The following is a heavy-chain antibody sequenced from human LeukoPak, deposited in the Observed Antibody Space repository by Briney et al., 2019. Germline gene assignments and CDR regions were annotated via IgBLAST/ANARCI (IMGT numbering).Heavy chain of an antibody. Sequence: SETLSLTCTVSGGSISSYYWSWIRQSPGKGLEWIGYIYYRGSTGYSPSLKSRVTISVDTSKNQFSLKLRTVTAADTAVYYCAIFPLNYAEYYFDYWGQGILVTVSS. V-gene: IGHV4-59*08. CDR1: GGSISSYY. CDR3: AIFPLNYAEYYFDY. J-gene: IGHJ4*02. CDR2: IYYRGST. D-gene: IGHD2-2*01.